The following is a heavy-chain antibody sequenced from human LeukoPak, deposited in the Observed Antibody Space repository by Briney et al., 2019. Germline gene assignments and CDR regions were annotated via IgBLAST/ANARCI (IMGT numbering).Heavy chain of an antibody. Sequence: ASVKVSCKASGYTFTGYYMHWVRQAPGQGLEWMGWINPNSGGTNSAQKFQGRVTMTRDTSISTAYMELSSPKSDDTAVYYCASLYYDSSGTFDYWGQGTLVTVSS. J-gene: IGHJ4*02. CDR2: INPNSGGT. CDR1: GYTFTGYY. D-gene: IGHD3-22*01. V-gene: IGHV1-2*02. CDR3: ASLYYDSSGTFDY.